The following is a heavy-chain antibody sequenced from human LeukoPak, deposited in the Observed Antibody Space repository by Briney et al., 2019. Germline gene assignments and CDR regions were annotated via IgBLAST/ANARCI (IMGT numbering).Heavy chain of an antibody. CDR1: GYTFTGYF. CDR3: AREVAPRYYYDSSGYYYFDY. J-gene: IGHJ4*02. V-gene: IGHV1-2*02. CDR2: INPNNGGT. Sequence: ASVKVSCKASGYTFTGYFIHWVRQAPGQGLEWMGWINPNNGGTNYAQKFQGRVTMTRDTSISTAYMELSRLRSDDTAVYYCAREVAPRYYYDSSGYYYFDYWGQGTLVTVSS. D-gene: IGHD3-22*01.